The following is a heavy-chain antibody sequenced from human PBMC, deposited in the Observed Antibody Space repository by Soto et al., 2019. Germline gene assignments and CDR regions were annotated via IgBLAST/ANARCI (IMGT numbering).Heavy chain of an antibody. CDR2: MHANTGLT. J-gene: IGHJ4*02. V-gene: IGHV1-8*01. CDR1: GSTFSTLD. Sequence: QVQLVQSGAEVKKPGASVKVSCKASGSTFSTLDLNWVRQAPGQGLDWMGWMHANTGLTGHAQKFQGRVSMTRDTSISTAYMELSSLRADDAAVYYCARYIFGQGFISWGQGTLVTVSS. D-gene: IGHD3-10*01. CDR3: ARYIFGQGFIS.